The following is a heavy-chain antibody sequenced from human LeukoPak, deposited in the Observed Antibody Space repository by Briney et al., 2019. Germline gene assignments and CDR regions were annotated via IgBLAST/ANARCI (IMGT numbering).Heavy chain of an antibody. CDR1: GYTFTSYY. J-gene: IGHJ6*04. V-gene: IGHV1-46*01. CDR2: INPSGGST. D-gene: IGHD4-17*01. Sequence: ASVKVSCKASGYTFTSYYMHWVRQAPGQGLEWMGIINPSGGSTSYAQKFQGRVTMTRDTSTSTVYMELSSLRSEDTAVYYCARDPPTVTTLYGMDVWDKGTTVTVSS. CDR3: ARDPPTVTTLYGMDV.